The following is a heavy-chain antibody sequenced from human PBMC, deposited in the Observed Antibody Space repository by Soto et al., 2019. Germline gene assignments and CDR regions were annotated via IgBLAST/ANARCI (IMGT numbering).Heavy chain of an antibody. D-gene: IGHD3-22*01. Sequence: EVQLVESGGGLVQPGESLTLSCAASGFTFSSYWMHWVRQAPGKGLVWVSRIKSDGSGTYYADSVKGRLTISRDNGQDHLYLQMNRSGVRDQAVYFCPRGDGDRYDGNGYLGRHWGQGTLVTVSS. CDR3: PRGDGDRYDGNGYLGRH. J-gene: IGHJ4*02. V-gene: IGHV3-74*01. CDR1: GFTFSSYW. CDR2: IKSDGSGT.